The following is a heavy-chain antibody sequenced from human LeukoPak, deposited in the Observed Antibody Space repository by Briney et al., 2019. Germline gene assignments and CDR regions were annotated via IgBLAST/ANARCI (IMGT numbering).Heavy chain of an antibody. CDR3: ARDMVYGGPDY. Sequence: GASVKVSCKASGYTFTSYAMHWVRQAPGQRLEWMGWINAGNGNTKYSQKFQGRVTITRDTSASTAYMELRSLRSDDTAVYYCARDMVYGGPDYWGQGTLVTVSS. D-gene: IGHD4-23*01. V-gene: IGHV1-3*01. CDR2: INAGNGNT. J-gene: IGHJ4*02. CDR1: GYTFTSYA.